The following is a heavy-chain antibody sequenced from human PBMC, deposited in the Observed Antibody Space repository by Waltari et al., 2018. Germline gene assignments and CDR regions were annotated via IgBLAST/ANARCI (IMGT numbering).Heavy chain of an antibody. CDR1: EFTFNSYP. CDR3: ARDYCDRTNCHGMDV. D-gene: IGHD3-22*01. J-gene: IGHJ6*02. Sequence: QAQLVESGGGVVQPGRSLRLSFAASEFTFNSYPIHWVRQAPGKGLEWVAVISYNGRNIYYVDTVKGRFTISRDNSKKMLYLQMNSLRAEDTAVYYCARDYCDRTNCHGMDVWGQGTTVTVSS. V-gene: IGHV3-30*04. CDR2: ISYNGRNI.